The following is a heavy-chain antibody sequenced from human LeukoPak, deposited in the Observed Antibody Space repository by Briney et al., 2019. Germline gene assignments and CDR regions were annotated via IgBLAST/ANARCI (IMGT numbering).Heavy chain of an antibody. J-gene: IGHJ2*01. CDR3: TRAWGSSWSWYFDL. D-gene: IGHD6-13*01. V-gene: IGHV3-49*03. CDR1: GFNFGDYA. CDR2: TRIKAYGGTP. Sequence: GGSLRLSCTASGFNFGDYAMSWFRQAPGKGLEWVGFTRIKAYGGTPEYAASVKGRCTISRDDSKSIAYLQMNSLNTEDTAVYYCTRAWGSSWSWYFDLWGRGTLVTVSS.